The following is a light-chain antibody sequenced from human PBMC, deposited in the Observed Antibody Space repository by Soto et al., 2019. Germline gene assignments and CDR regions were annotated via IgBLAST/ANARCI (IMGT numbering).Light chain of an antibody. V-gene: IGLV2-14*01. Sequence: QSVLTQPASVSGSPGQSITISCTGTSSDVGGYNYVSWYQQHPGKAPKLMIYDVSNRPSGVSNRFSGSKSGNTASLTISGLQAEDGADYYCSSYTSSSTGVFGTGTKVTV. CDR1: SSDVGGYNY. J-gene: IGLJ1*01. CDR3: SSYTSSSTGV. CDR2: DVS.